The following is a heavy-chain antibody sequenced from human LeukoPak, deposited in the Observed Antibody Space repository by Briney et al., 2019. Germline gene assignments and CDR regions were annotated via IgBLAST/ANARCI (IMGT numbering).Heavy chain of an antibody. Sequence: SETLSLTCIVSGGSISSYYWSWIRQPPGKGLEWIGEINHSGSTNYNPSLKSRVTISVDTSKNQFSLKLSSVTAADTAVYYCARGEPPWYYYGSGRKGLDYWGQGTLVTVSS. V-gene: IGHV4-34*01. CDR1: GGSISSYY. J-gene: IGHJ4*02. CDR3: ARGEPPWYYYGSGRKGLDY. CDR2: INHSGST. D-gene: IGHD3-10*01.